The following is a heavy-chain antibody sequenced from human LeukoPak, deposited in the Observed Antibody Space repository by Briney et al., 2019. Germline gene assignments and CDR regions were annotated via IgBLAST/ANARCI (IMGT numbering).Heavy chain of an antibody. CDR3: ARGEGIAAAHGPNYYYYYGMDV. D-gene: IGHD6-13*01. CDR1: GGSISSYY. CDR2: IYYSGST. Sequence: SETLSLTCTVSGGSISSYYWSWIRQPPGKGLEWSGYIYYSGSTNYNPSLKSRVTISVDTSKNQFSLKLSSVTAADTAVYYCARGEGIAAAHGPNYYYYYGMDVWGQGTTVTVSS. J-gene: IGHJ6*02. V-gene: IGHV4-59*01.